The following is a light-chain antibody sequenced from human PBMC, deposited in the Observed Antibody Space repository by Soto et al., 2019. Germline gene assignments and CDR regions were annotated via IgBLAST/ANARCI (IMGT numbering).Light chain of an antibody. CDR3: QQYGSSPRDS. CDR1: QSVDSRY. J-gene: IGKJ2*03. CDR2: AVS. V-gene: IGKV3-20*01. Sequence: DIVLTQSPGTLSLSPGERATLSCRASQSVDSRYLAWYQQKPGQAPRLVIHAVSRRATVIPDRFSGSGSGTDFTLTISRLEPEDFAEYYCQQYGSSPRDSFGQGTKLEIK.